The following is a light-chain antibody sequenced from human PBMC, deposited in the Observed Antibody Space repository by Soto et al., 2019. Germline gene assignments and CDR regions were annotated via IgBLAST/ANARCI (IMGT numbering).Light chain of an antibody. V-gene: IGKV1-39*01. CDR3: QQSFNTPFT. CDR1: QTITSY. CDR2: GAT. J-gene: IGKJ3*01. Sequence: DLQMTQSPSYLSASVGDRVIISCRANQTITSYLNWYQQKPGKVPRLLIYGATNLEGGVPSRFSGSDSGADFTLTISSLQPDDFAAYYCQQSFNTPFTFGPGTRVDIK.